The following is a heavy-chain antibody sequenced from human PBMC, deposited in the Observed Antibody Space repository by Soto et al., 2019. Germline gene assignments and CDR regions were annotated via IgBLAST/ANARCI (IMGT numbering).Heavy chain of an antibody. CDR2: ISYDGSNK. Sequence: GGSLRLSCAASGFTFSSYGMHWVRQATGKGLEWVAVISYDGSNKYYADSVKGRFTISRDNSKNTLYLQMNSLRAEDTAVYYCAKVGTPEGLSPPFDYWGQGTLVTVSS. CDR3: AKVGTPEGLSPPFDY. D-gene: IGHD2-8*01. CDR1: GFTFSSYG. J-gene: IGHJ4*02. V-gene: IGHV3-30*18.